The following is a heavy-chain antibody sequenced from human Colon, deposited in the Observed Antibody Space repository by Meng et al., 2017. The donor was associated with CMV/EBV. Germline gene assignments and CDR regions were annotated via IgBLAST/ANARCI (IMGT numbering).Heavy chain of an antibody. Sequence: GGSLKISCVTSGFTFDTYGMSWVRQAPGKGPEWVSSISISSYTNYADSVKGRFTISRDNSRNMQFLEMNSLRDDDTAVYFCATGGGTEAAAAGVFDFWGQGTLVTVSS. V-gene: IGHV3-21*06. CDR1: GFTFDTYG. J-gene: IGHJ4*02. CDR2: ISISSYT. CDR3: ATGGGTEAAAAGVFDF. D-gene: IGHD6-25*01.